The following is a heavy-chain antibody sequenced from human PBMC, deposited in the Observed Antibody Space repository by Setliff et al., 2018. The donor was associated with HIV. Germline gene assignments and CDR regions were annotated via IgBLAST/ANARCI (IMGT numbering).Heavy chain of an antibody. CDR3: ARDMGGSRTDFDY. V-gene: IGHV4-59*11. CDR1: GGSISSHY. CDR2: IYYSGST. D-gene: IGHD1-26*01. Sequence: ASETLSLTCTVSGGSISSHYWSWIRQPPGKGLEWIGYIYYSGSTNYNPSLKSRVTISVDTSKNQFSLKLSSVTAADTAVYYCARDMGGSRTDFDYWGQGTLVTVSS. J-gene: IGHJ4*02.